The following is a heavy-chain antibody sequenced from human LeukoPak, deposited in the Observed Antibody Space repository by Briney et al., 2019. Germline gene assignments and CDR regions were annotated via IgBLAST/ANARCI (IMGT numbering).Heavy chain of an antibody. D-gene: IGHD2-15*01. V-gene: IGHV3-23*01. J-gene: IGHJ4*02. Sequence: GGSLRLSCAASGFTLSTYAMSWVRQTPGKGLEWVSATSSSDPGTYYADSVRGRFTISRDNSKNTLYLQMNSLRAEDTAVYYCAKDGGYCSGGSCYPSFDYWGQGTLVTVSS. CDR1: GFTLSTYA. CDR2: TSSSDPGT. CDR3: AKDGGYCSGGSCYPSFDY.